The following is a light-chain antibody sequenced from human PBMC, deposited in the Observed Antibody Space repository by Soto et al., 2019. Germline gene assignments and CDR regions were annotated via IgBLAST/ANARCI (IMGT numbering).Light chain of an antibody. CDR1: SSDVGSYNL. J-gene: IGLJ3*02. CDR2: EGS. Sequence: QSALTQPASVSRSPGQSITISCTGTSSDVGSYNLVSWYQQHPGKAPKLMIYEGSKRPSGVSNRSSGSKSGNTASLTISGLQAEDEADYYCCSYTGSSTFWVFGGGTKLTVL. CDR3: CSYTGSSTFWV. V-gene: IGLV2-23*01.